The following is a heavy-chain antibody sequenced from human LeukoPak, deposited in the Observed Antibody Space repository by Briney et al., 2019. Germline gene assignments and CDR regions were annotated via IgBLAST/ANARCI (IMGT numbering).Heavy chain of an antibody. V-gene: IGHV3-30*04. D-gene: IGHD4-17*01. CDR3: ARDYGDYAGTNWFDP. CDR1: GFTFSSYV. Sequence: PGGSLRLSCAASGFTFSSYVMHWVRQAPGKGLEWVAVISYDGSNKYYADSVKGRFTISRDNSKNTLYLQMNSLRAEDTAVYYCARDYGDYAGTNWFDPWGQGTLVTVSS. J-gene: IGHJ5*02. CDR2: ISYDGSNK.